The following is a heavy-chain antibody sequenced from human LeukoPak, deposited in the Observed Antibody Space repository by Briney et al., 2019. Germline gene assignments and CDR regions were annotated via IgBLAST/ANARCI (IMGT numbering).Heavy chain of an antibody. CDR1: GFTFSSYS. V-gene: IGHV3-48*04. CDR2: ISSSSSTI. J-gene: IGHJ4*02. D-gene: IGHD4-17*01. CDR3: ARDDSGDLFDY. Sequence: GGSLRLSCAAAGFTFSSYSMNWVRQAPRKGLEWVSYISSSSSTIYYADSVKGRFTISRDNAKNSLYLQMNSLRAADTAVYYCARDDSGDLFDYWGQGTLVTVSS.